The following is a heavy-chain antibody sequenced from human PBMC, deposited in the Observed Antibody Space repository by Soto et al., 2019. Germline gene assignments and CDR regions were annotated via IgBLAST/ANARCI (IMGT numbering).Heavy chain of an antibody. Sequence: QVQLVESGGGVVQPGRSLRLSCAASGFTFSSYGMHWVRQAPGKGLEWVAVISYDGSNKYYADSVKGRFTISRDNSKNPLYLQMNSLRAEDTAVYYCAKFPAGPHGHYDFWSGHERNYYYGMDVWGQGTTVTVSS. CDR1: GFTFSSYG. CDR2: ISYDGSNK. D-gene: IGHD3-3*01. J-gene: IGHJ6*02. CDR3: AKFPAGPHGHYDFWSGHERNYYYGMDV. V-gene: IGHV3-30*18.